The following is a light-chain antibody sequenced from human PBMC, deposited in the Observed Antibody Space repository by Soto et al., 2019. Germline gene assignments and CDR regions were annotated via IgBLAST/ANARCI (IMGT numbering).Light chain of an antibody. CDR2: AAS. V-gene: IGKV1-6*01. J-gene: IGKJ1*01. Sequence: AIQLTQSPSSLSASVGDRVTITCRASQAIRSALGWHQQRPGKVPKLLIYAASTLQRGVPSRFSGSGFGTDFTLTISSLQPEDFATYYCLLDFNYFWAFGQGTKVEVK. CDR1: QAIRSA. CDR3: LLDFNYFWA.